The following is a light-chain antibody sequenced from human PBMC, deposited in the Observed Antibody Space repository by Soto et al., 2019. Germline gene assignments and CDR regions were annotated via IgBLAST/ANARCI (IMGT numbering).Light chain of an antibody. Sequence: QSALTQPASVSGSPGQSITISCTGTNSDIGAYNYVSWYQQHPGKAPKLMIYDVTNRPSGVSNRFSGSKSGNTASLTISGLQADDEADYYCGTWDSSLSAGVFGGGTKVTVL. CDR2: DVT. J-gene: IGLJ3*02. V-gene: IGLV2-14*01. CDR3: GTWDSSLSAGV. CDR1: NSDIGAYNY.